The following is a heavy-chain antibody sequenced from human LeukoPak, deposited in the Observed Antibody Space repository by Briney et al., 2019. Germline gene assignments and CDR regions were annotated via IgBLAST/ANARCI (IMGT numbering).Heavy chain of an antibody. V-gene: IGHV3-7*01. Sequence: PGGSLRLSCAASGFTFSDYWMRWVRQAPGKGLEWVANIKEDGSEKYYVDSVKGRFTVSRDNAKNLLYLQMSSLRAEDTAVYFCARVEVWQNSDWYPGLDYWGQGTLVTVSS. CDR3: ARVEVWQNSDWYPGLDY. D-gene: IGHD2-21*01. CDR1: GFTFSDYW. CDR2: IKEDGSEK. J-gene: IGHJ4*02.